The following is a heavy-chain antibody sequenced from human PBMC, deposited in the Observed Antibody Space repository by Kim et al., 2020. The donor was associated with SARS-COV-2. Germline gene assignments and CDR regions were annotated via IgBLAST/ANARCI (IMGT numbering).Heavy chain of an antibody. D-gene: IGHD2-15*01. J-gene: IGHJ4*02. CDR3: AKERRKYCSGGSCHLEY. V-gene: IGHV3-33*06. Sequence: GKGRFTISRDNSKNTLYLQMNNLGAEDTAVYYCAKERRKYCSGGSCHLEYWGQGTLVTVSS.